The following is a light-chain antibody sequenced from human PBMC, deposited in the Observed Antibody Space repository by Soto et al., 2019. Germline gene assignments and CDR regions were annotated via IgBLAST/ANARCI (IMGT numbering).Light chain of an antibody. CDR2: GAS. Sequence: EVVLTQSPATLSLSPGERATLSCRASQSVSTYLVWYQQKPGQPPRLLIYGASNRATGTPARFSGSGSGTDFTLTISSLEPEDFAVYSCHQRSNWPPFTFGPGTKVEIK. J-gene: IGKJ3*01. V-gene: IGKV3-11*01. CDR1: QSVSTY. CDR3: HQRSNWPPFT.